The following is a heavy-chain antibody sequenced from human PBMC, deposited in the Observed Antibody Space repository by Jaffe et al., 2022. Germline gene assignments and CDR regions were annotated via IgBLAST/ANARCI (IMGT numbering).Heavy chain of an antibody. CDR1: GFTFSSYW. CDR3: ARDRGYCSGGSCYSSWYFDL. Sequence: EVQLVESGGGLVQPGGSLRLSCAASGFTFSSYWMHWVRQAPGKGLVWVSRINSDGSSTSYADSVKGRFTISRDNAKNTLYLQMNSLRAEDTAVYYCARDRGYCSGGSCYSSWYFDLWGRGTLVTVSS. V-gene: IGHV3-74*01. CDR2: INSDGSST. J-gene: IGHJ2*01. D-gene: IGHD2-15*01.